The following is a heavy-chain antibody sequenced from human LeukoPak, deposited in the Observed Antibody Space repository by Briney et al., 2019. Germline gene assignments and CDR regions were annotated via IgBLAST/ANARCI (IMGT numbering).Heavy chain of an antibody. Sequence: GGSLRLSCAASGFTFSNAWMSWVRQAPGKGLEWVSGISWNSGSIGYADSVKGRFTISRDNAKNSLYLQMSSLRAEDTALYYCAKETNVVTTGSCFDYWGQGTLVTASS. CDR2: ISWNSGSI. D-gene: IGHD4-11*01. J-gene: IGHJ4*02. CDR3: AKETNVVTTGSCFDY. V-gene: IGHV3-9*01. CDR1: GFTFSNAW.